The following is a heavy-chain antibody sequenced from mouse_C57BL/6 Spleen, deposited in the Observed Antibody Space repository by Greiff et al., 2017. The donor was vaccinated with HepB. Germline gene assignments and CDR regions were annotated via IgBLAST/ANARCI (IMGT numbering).Heavy chain of an antibody. V-gene: IGHV1-5*01. CDR2: IYPGNSDT. CDR3: TRGALRDWYFDV. Sequence: EVQLQQSGTVLARPGASVKMSCKTSGYTFTSYWMHWVKQRPGQGLEWIGAIYPGNSDTSYNQKFKGKAKLTAVTSASTAYMELSSLTNEDSAVYYCTRGALRDWYFDVWGTGTTVTVSS. CDR1: GYTFTSYW. J-gene: IGHJ1*03.